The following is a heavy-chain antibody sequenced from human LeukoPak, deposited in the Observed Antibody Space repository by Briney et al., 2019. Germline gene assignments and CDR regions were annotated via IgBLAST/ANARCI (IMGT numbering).Heavy chain of an antibody. CDR3: ARGGSFAADWQLVGNDAFDI. J-gene: IGHJ3*02. V-gene: IGHV3-7*01. D-gene: IGHD6-13*01. Sequence: GGSLRLSCEASGVTFVKYWMSWVRQAPGKGPEWVANMNQDGSEKYYVDSVKGRFTISRDNAKNSLYLQMNNLRAEDTAVYYCARGGSFAADWQLVGNDAFDIWGQGTMVTVSS. CDR2: MNQDGSEK. CDR1: GVTFVKYW.